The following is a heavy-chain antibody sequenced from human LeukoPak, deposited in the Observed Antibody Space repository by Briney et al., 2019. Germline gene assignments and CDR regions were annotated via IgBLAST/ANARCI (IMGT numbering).Heavy chain of an antibody. CDR1: GFTFSSYN. Sequence: GGSLRLSCAASGFTFSSYNMNWVRQAPGKGLEWVSSITSDSRYMYYADSVKGRFTISRDNARNSLYLQMNSLRAEDAALYFCARGRGGNYFDYWGQGTLVTVSS. CDR2: ITSDSRYM. D-gene: IGHD4-23*01. V-gene: IGHV3-21*01. CDR3: ARGRGGNYFDY. J-gene: IGHJ4*02.